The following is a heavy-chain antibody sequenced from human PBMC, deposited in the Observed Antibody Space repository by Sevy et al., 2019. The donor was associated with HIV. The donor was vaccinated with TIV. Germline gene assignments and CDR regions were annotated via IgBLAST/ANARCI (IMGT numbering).Heavy chain of an antibody. V-gene: IGHV3-7*01. CDR1: GFNFDTFW. CDR3: VRVVWDVLVVPAATHSPWLDS. J-gene: IGHJ5*01. Sequence: GGSLRLSCAASGFNFDTFWMGWVRQAPGRGLEWVASIDPRGEERDHLDSLKGRFTISRDNAKNSLYLEMHSLKGEDTALYYCVRVVWDVLVVPAATHSPWLDSWGQGTLVTVSS. CDR2: IDPRGEER. D-gene: IGHD3-16*02.